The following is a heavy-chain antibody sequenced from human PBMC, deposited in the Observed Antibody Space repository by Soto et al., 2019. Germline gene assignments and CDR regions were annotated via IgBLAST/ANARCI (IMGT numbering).Heavy chain of an antibody. CDR1: GASISSGGSS. Sequence: QLQLQESGSGLVKPSQTLSLTCAVSGASISSGGSSWSWIRQAPGTGLEWIGYIYHSGITNYNLSLKSRVTISVDKSQNQFSLSLSFVTAADTDVYYCARGLAVRGSYGLDVWGQGTTVTVSS. D-gene: IGHD3-10*01. J-gene: IGHJ6*02. CDR3: ARGLAVRGSYGLDV. CDR2: IYHSGIT. V-gene: IGHV4-30-2*01.